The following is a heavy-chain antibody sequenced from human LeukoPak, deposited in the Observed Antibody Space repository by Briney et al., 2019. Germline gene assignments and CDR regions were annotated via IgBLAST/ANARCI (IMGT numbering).Heavy chain of an antibody. CDR1: GFTFRSYN. CDR2: ISFQDGSEK. J-gene: IGHJ4*02. D-gene: IGHD3-22*01. CDR3: ARELGSSDYSSHFGS. V-gene: IGHV3-33*01. Sequence: GGSLRLSCAASGFTFRSYNMHWVRQAPGKGLEWVALISFQDGSEKYYADSVKGRFTISRDNSENTVSLQLSSLRAEDTAVYYCARELGSSDYSSHFGSWGQGILVTVSS.